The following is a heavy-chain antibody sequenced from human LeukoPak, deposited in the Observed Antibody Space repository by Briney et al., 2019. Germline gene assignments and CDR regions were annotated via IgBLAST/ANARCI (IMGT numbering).Heavy chain of an antibody. D-gene: IGHD2-2*01. J-gene: IGHJ2*01. Sequence: PSETLSLTCTVSGGSISSSSYYWGWIRQPPGKGLEWVGEINHSGSTNYNPSLKSRVTISVDTSKNQFSLKLSSVTAADTAVYYCARSGGIVVVPAVWGRGTLVTVSS. CDR1: GGSISSSSYY. V-gene: IGHV4-39*07. CDR3: ARSGGIVVVPAV. CDR2: INHSGST.